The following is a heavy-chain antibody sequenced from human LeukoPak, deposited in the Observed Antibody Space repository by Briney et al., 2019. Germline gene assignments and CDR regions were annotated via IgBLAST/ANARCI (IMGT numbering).Heavy chain of an antibody. V-gene: IGHV1-69*13. CDR2: IIPIFGTA. D-gene: IGHD5-12*01. Sequence: SVKVSCKASGGTFSSYAISWVRQAPGQGLEWMGGIIPIFGTANYAQKFQGRVTITADESTSTAYMELSSLRSEDTAVYYCATRGYSGYDGWFDPWGQGTLVTVSS. J-gene: IGHJ5*02. CDR3: ATRGYSGYDGWFDP. CDR1: GGTFSSYA.